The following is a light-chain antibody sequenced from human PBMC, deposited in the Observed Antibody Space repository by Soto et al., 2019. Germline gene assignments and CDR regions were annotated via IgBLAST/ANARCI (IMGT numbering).Light chain of an antibody. J-gene: IGLJ3*02. CDR1: SSDVGGYNY. CDR3: SSYTCSSSIKWV. V-gene: IGLV2-14*01. Sequence: QSVLTQPASVSGSPGQSITISCTGTSSDVGGYNYVSWYQQHPGKAPKLMIYDVSNRPSGVSNRFSGSKSGNTASLTISGLQPEDEADYYCSSYTCSSSIKWVFGGGTKLTVL. CDR2: DVS.